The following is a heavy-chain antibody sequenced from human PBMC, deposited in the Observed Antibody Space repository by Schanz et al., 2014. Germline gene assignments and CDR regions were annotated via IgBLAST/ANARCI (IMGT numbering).Heavy chain of an antibody. Sequence: QVQLVQSGAEVKKPGSSMKVSCKASGITFSTYVVVCVRQAPGQGLEWLGWMNPNSGNPGFAQKFRGRVTMTRNTSMSTAYIELHILTSEDTAVYYCARGRTFDYWGQGTLVTVSS. CDR2: MNPNSGNP. CDR3: ARGRTFDY. J-gene: IGHJ4*02. CDR1: GITFSTYV. V-gene: IGHV1-8*02.